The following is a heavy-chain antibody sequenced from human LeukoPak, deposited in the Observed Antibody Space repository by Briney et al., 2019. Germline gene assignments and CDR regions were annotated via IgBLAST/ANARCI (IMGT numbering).Heavy chain of an antibody. J-gene: IGHJ4*02. CDR3: VRDRIYYGSGSYAY. CDR1: DYTFTTLG. Sequence: GASVKVSCKASDYTFTTLGISWVRQAPGQGLEWIGWTSADNGYTNYAQKVQGRVTMTTDTSTTTAYMELRSLTSDDTAVYYCVRDRIYYGSGSYAYWGQGTLVTVSS. CDR2: TSADNGYT. V-gene: IGHV1-18*01. D-gene: IGHD3-10*01.